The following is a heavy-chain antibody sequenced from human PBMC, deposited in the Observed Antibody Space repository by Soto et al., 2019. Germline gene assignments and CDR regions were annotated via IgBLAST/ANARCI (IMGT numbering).Heavy chain of an antibody. CDR2: ISYDGSNK. CDR3: ARRFPYDSSGYYYGPLDY. Sequence: PVGSLRLCWAASGFTFSSYAVRWVRQAPGKGLEWVAVISYDGSNKYYADSVKGRFTISRDNSKNTLYLQMNSLRAEDTAVYYCARRFPYDSSGYYYGPLDYWGQGTLVTVSS. CDR1: GFTFSSYA. J-gene: IGHJ4*02. D-gene: IGHD3-22*01. V-gene: IGHV3-30-3*01.